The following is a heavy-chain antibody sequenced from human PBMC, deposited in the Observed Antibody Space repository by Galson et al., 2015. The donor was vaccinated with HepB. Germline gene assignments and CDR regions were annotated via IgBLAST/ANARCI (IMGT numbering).Heavy chain of an antibody. CDR1: GYTFTSHG. D-gene: IGHD3-22*01. J-gene: IGHJ4*02. CDR2: ISAYNGNT. V-gene: IGHV1-18*01. Sequence: SVKVSCKASGYTFTSHGISWVRQAPGQGLEWMGWISAYNGNTNYAQKLQGRVTMTTDTSTSTAYMELRSLRSDDTAVYYCARTYDYYDSSGYGHWGQGTLVTVSS. CDR3: ARTYDYYDSSGYGH.